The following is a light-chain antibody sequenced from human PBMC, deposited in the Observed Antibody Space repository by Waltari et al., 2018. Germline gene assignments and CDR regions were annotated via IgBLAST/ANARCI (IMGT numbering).Light chain of an antibody. CDR3: QNRSNWPPGLT. J-gene: IGKJ4*01. CDR2: DAS. Sequence: EIVLTQSPATLSLSPGERVTLSCRASQTVSSYVAWYQQIPGQAPRLLIYDASIRVPGTPARFSGSGSGTDVTLTISILEPEDFAVYYCQNRSNWPPGLTFGGGTKVEIK. V-gene: IGKV3-11*01. CDR1: QTVSSY.